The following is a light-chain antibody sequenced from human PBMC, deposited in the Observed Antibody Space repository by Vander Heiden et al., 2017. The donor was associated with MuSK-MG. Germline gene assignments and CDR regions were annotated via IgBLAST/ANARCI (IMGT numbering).Light chain of an antibody. J-gene: IGKJ4*01. V-gene: IGKV1-39*01. CDR3: QQSDSTPRLT. Sequence: DIQMTQSPSSLSASVGDRVTITGRASQSISSYLNWYQQKPGKAPKLLIYAASSLQSGVPSRFSGSGYGTDFTLTISSLQPEDFATYYCQQSDSTPRLTFGGGTKVEIK. CDR2: AAS. CDR1: QSISSY.